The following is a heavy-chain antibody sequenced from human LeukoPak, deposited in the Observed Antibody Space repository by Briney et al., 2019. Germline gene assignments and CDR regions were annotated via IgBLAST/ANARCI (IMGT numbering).Heavy chain of an antibody. D-gene: IGHD5-24*01. CDR1: GFTFSSYW. CDR3: GRDFDGYYYSAYYVDY. CDR2: IKPDGGEK. Sequence: GGSLRLSCAASGFTFSSYWMSWVRQAPGKGLEWVAKIKPDGGEKYYVDSVQGRLTISRDNAKNSLYLQMNTLRTDDTAVYYCGRDFDGYYYSAYYVDYWGQGTLVTVSS. V-gene: IGHV3-7*03. J-gene: IGHJ4*02.